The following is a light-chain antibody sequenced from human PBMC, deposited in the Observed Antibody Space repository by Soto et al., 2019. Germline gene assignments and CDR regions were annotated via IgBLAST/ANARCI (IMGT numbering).Light chain of an antibody. V-gene: IGLV2-11*01. CDR3: CSYATYTFWV. J-gene: IGLJ3*02. CDR1: SSDVGGHNR. Sequence: QSALTQPRSVSGSPGQSVTISCTGTSSDVGGHNRVSWYQQHPGKAPKLIIYDVTKRPSGVPDRFSGSKSGNTASLTISGLQAEDEADYSCCSYATYTFWVFGGGTKLTVL. CDR2: DVT.